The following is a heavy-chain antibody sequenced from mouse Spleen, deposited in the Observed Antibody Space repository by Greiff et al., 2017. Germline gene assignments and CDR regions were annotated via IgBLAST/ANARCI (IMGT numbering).Heavy chain of an antibody. CDR1: GYTFTDYE. V-gene: IGHV1-15*01. CDR2: IDPETGGT. Sequence: LVESGAELVRPGASVTLSCKASGYTFTDYEMHWVKQTPVHGLEWIGAIDPETGGTAYNQKFKGKAILTADKSSSTAYMELRSLTSEDSAVYYCTTYGNYGWFAYWGQGTLVTVSA. CDR3: TTYGNYGWFAY. J-gene: IGHJ3*01. D-gene: IGHD2-1*01.